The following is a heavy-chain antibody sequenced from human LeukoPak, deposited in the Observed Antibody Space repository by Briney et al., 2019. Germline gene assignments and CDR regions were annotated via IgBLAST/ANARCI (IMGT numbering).Heavy chain of an antibody. CDR3: ARGKTMGLFDC. D-gene: IGHD4/OR15-4a*01. CDR2: ISSSSRYT. CDR1: GFTFSDYY. J-gene: IGHJ4*02. Sequence: GGSLRLSCVASGFTFSDYYMSWIRQAPGKGLEWVSYISSSSRYTNYADSVKGRFTISRDNARNSLYLQMNSLRAEDTAVYYCARGKTMGLFDCWGQGTLVTVSS. V-gene: IGHV3-11*05.